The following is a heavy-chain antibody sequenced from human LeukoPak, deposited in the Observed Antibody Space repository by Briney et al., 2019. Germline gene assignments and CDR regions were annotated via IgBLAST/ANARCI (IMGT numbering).Heavy chain of an antibody. Sequence: ASVKVSCKASGYTFTSYAMHWVRQAPGQRLEWMGWSNAGNGNTKYSQEFQGRVTITRDTSASTAYMELSSLRSEDTAVYYCAGIDCSSTSCYYSRFYGMDVWGQGTTVTVSS. CDR3: AGIDCSSTSCYYSRFYGMDV. V-gene: IGHV1-3*02. CDR1: GYTFTSYA. J-gene: IGHJ6*02. CDR2: SNAGNGNT. D-gene: IGHD2-2*01.